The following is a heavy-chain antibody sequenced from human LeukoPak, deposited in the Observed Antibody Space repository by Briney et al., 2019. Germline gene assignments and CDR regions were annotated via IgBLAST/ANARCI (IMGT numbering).Heavy chain of an antibody. CDR2: ISAYNGNT. D-gene: IGHD2-21*02. J-gene: IGHJ4*02. CDR3: ARHAYCGGDCYPDY. CDR1: GYTFTSYG. Sequence: ASVKVSCKASGYTFTSYGISWVRQAPGQGLERMGWISAYNGNTNYAQKLQGRVTMTTDTSTSTAYMELRSLRSDDTAVYYCARHAYCGGDCYPDYWGQGALSPSPQ. V-gene: IGHV1-18*01.